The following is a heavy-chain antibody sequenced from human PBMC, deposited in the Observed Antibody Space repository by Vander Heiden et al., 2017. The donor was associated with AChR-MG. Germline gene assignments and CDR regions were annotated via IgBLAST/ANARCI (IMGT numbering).Heavy chain of an antibody. CDR1: GFTFTSSA. V-gene: IGHV1-58*01. D-gene: IGHD5-18*01. Sequence: QMQLVPSGPEVTKPGTSVKVSCKASGFTFTSSAVQWVRQARGQRLEWIGWIVVGSGNTNYAHEVQERVTITRDMSTISAYMELSSISPEDTAVYYCAAFLSRQITAMVIDWGQGTLVNVAS. CDR2: IVVGSGNT. CDR3: AAFLSRQITAMVID. J-gene: IGHJ4*02.